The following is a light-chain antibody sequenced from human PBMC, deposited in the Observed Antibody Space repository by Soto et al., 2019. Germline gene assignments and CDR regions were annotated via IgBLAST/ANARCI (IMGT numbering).Light chain of an antibody. J-gene: IGLJ2*01. CDR1: SSDIGGYYY. V-gene: IGLV2-14*01. CDR3: TSYARGSSPVV. CDR2: DVN. Sequence: QSALTQPASVSGSPGQSITISCTGTSSDIGGYYYVFWYQRHTGKAPKLIIYDVNNLPSGVSHRFSRSNSCNKAALTISGLLAEDEADYYCTSYARGSSPVVFGGGTKLTVL.